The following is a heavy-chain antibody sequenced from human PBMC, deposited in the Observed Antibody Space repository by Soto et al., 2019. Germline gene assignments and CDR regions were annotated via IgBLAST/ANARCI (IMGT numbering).Heavy chain of an antibody. D-gene: IGHD1-20*01. J-gene: IGHJ6*01. Sequence: ASVKVSCKASGYTFTSYDINWVRQATGQGLEWMGWMNPNSGNTGYAQKFQGRVTMTRNTSISTAYMELSSLRSEDTAVYYCAREVGGGYNWNYYGRDVWGQGTTVTVSS. V-gene: IGHV1-8*01. CDR1: GYTFTSYD. CDR3: AREVGGGYNWNYYGRDV. CDR2: MNPNSGNT.